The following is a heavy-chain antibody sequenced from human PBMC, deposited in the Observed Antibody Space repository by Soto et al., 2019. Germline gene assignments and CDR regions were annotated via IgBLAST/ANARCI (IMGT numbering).Heavy chain of an antibody. V-gene: IGHV3-21*01. CDR2: ISSSSSYI. CDR3: ARDGQTAAGSFDY. J-gene: IGHJ4*02. Sequence: EVQLVESGGGLVKPGGSLRLSCAASGFTFSSYSMNWVRQAPGKGLEWVSSISSSSSYIYYADSVKGRFTISRDTAKNSLYLQMNSLRAEDTAVYYCARDGQTAAGSFDYWGQGTLVTVSS. CDR1: GFTFSSYS. D-gene: IGHD6-13*01.